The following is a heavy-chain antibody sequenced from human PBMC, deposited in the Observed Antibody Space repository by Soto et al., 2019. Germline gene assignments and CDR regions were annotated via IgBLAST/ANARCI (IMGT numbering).Heavy chain of an antibody. Sequence: EVQLVESGGGLVQPGRSLRVSCVASGFSFKDYAMHWVRQAPGKGLEWVSSISYNSASIGYGDSVKGRFTISRDNAKNSLYLQMNSVRAEDTALYCCAKDMWYYGSGSYPFEHWGQGTLVTVSS. V-gene: IGHV3-9*01. J-gene: IGHJ4*02. CDR3: AKDMWYYGSGSYPFEH. D-gene: IGHD3-10*01. CDR2: ISYNSASI. CDR1: GFSFKDYA.